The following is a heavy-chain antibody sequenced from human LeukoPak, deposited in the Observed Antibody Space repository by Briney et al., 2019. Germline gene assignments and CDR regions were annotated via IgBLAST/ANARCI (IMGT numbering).Heavy chain of an antibody. CDR3: TRRLWRRGGYNLSAFDI. Sequence: PSETLSLTCTVSGGSISSYYWNWSRQPPGKGLEWIGYIYYSGSTNYNPSLKSRVTISVDTSKNQFSLKLSSVTAADTAVYYCTRRLWRRGGYNLSAFDIWGQGTMVTVSP. V-gene: IGHV4-59*01. D-gene: IGHD5-24*01. J-gene: IGHJ3*02. CDR2: IYYSGST. CDR1: GGSISSYY.